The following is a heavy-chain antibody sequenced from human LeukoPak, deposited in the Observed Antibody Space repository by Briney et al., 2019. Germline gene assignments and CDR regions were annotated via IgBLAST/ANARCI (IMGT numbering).Heavy chain of an antibody. CDR1: GFTVSTNY. Sequence: TGGSLRLSCAASGFTVSTNYMSWVRQAPGKGLEWVSVLYSGGSTYYADSVKGRFTISRDNAKNSLYLQMNSLRAEDTAVYYCARNKIAARPPFDYWGQGTLVTVSS. J-gene: IGHJ4*02. V-gene: IGHV3-66*01. D-gene: IGHD6-6*01. CDR2: LYSGGST. CDR3: ARNKIAARPPFDY.